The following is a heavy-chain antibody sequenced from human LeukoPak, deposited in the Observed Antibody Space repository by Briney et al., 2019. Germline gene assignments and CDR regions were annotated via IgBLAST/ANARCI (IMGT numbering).Heavy chain of an antibody. CDR3: AKDGEQLGDLYYYYYGMDV. V-gene: IGHV3-30*18. Sequence: GRSLRLSCAASEFTFSSYGMHWVRQAPGKGLEWVAVISYDGSNKYYADSVKGRFTIFRDNSKNTLYLQMNSLRAEDTAVYCCAKDGEQLGDLYYYYYGMDVWGKGTTVTVSS. CDR1: EFTFSSYG. J-gene: IGHJ6*04. D-gene: IGHD6-13*01. CDR2: ISYDGSNK.